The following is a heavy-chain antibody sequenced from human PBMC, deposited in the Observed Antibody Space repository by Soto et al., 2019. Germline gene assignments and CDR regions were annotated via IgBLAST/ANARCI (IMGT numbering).Heavy chain of an antibody. V-gene: IGHV3-30-3*01. J-gene: IGHJ6*02. D-gene: IGHD3-3*01. Sequence: GGSLRLSCAASGFTFSSYAMHWVRQAPGKGLEWVAVISYDGSNKYYADSVKGRFTISRDNSKNTLYLQMNSLRAEDTAVYYCARDGTYYDFWSGYSCYGMDVWGQGTTVTVSS. CDR1: GFTFSSYA. CDR2: ISYDGSNK. CDR3: ARDGTYYDFWSGYSCYGMDV.